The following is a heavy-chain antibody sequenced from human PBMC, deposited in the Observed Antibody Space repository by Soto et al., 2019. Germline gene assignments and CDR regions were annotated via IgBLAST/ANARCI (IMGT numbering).Heavy chain of an antibody. V-gene: IGHV3-53*01. D-gene: IGHD3-3*01. CDR2: IYSGGST. CDR1: GFTVSSNY. J-gene: IGHJ6*02. CDR3: ARMHVEHDFWSGYWYYYGMDV. Sequence: GSLRLSCAASGFTVSSNYMSWVRQAPGKGLEWVSVIYSGGSTYYADSVKGRFTISRDNSKNTLYLQMNSLRAEDTAVYYCARMHVEHDFWSGYWYYYGMDVWGQGTTVTVSS.